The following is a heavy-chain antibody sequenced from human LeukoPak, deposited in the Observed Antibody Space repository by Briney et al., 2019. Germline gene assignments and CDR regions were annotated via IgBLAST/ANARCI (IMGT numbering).Heavy chain of an antibody. D-gene: IGHD4-17*01. CDR3: ARLRDTVTSASDY. J-gene: IGHJ4*02. V-gene: IGHV3-21*06. CDR2: ISSSGGYI. CDR1: GLNIKTYS. Sequence: GGSLRLSCAASGLNIKTYSMTWVRQAPGKGLEWVSTISSSGGYIYYADSVKGRFAISRDTAKNSLYLQMTSLRVEDTAVYNCARLRDTVTSASDYWGQGTLVTVSS.